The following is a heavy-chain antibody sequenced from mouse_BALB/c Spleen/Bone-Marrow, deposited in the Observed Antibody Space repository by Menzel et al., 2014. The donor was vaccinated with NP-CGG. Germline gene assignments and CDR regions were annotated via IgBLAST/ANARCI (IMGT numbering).Heavy chain of an antibody. CDR2: ISSGGSYT. Sequence: EVQLVESGGGLVKPGGSLKLPCAASGFTFSSYTMSWVRQTPERRLEWVATISSGGSYTYYPDSVKGRFTISRDNAKNTLYLQMSSLKSEDTAMYYSTRDPFYYGSSYAMDYWGQGTSVTVSS. D-gene: IGHD1-1*01. CDR3: TRDPFYYGSSYAMDY. V-gene: IGHV5-6-4*01. J-gene: IGHJ4*01. CDR1: GFTFSSYT.